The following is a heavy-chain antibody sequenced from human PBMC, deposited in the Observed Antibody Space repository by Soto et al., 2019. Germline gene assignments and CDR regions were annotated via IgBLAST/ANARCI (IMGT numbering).Heavy chain of an antibody. V-gene: IGHV1-3*01. J-gene: IGHJ3*02. CDR3: ARDIAFDI. Sequence: QVQLVQSGAEVKKPGASVKVSCKASGYTFTSYAMHWVRQAPGQRLEWMGWINAGSGNTKYSQKFQGRVTITRDTSASTAYMELSSLRSEDTAVYYCARDIAFDIWGQGTMVTVSS. CDR1: GYTFTSYA. CDR2: INAGSGNT.